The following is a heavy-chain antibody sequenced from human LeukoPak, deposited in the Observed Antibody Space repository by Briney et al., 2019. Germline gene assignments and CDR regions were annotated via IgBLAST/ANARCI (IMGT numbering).Heavy chain of an antibody. V-gene: IGHV3-15*01. Sequence: GGSLRLSCAASGFTFSNAWMSWVRQAPGKGLEWVGRIKSKTDGGTTDYAAPVKGRFTISRDDSKNTLYLQMDSLKTEDTAMYYCTTEVIERYSYGLSHFDYWGQGTLVTVSS. D-gene: IGHD5-18*01. J-gene: IGHJ4*02. CDR3: TTEVIERYSYGLSHFDY. CDR1: GFTFSNAW. CDR2: IKSKTDGGTT.